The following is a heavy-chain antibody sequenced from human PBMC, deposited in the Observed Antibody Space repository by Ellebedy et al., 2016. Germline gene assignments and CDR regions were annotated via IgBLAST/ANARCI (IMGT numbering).Heavy chain of an antibody. CDR2: VYHSGST. J-gene: IGHJ4*02. D-gene: IGHD5-18*01. Sequence: SETLSLTXTVSGGSISSSSYYWGWIRQPPGKGLEWIGSVYHSGSTYYNPSLKSRVTISVDTSKNQFSLKLSSVTAADTAVYYCARDNHTAIDYWGQGTLVTVSS. V-gene: IGHV4-39*07. CDR1: GGSISSSSYY. CDR3: ARDNHTAIDY.